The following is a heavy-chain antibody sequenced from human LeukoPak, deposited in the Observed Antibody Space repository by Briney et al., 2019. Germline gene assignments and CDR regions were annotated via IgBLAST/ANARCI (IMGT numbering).Heavy chain of an antibody. CDR2: IYHDGRI. D-gene: IGHD3-16*01. CDR1: GYSITNGYY. CDR3: ARALNRNYDYVWGSYNAFDI. J-gene: IGHJ3*02. V-gene: IGHV4-38-2*02. Sequence: PSETLSLTCTVSGYSITNGYYWGWIRQPPGKGLEWIGSIYHDGRIDYNPSLKSRVTISRDTSNDQLSLKLSSVTAADTAMYYCARALNRNYDYVWGSYNAFDIWGQGTMVTVSS.